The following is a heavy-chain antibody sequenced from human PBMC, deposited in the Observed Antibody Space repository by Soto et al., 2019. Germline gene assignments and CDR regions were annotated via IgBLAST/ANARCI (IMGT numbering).Heavy chain of an antibody. Sequence: SVKVSCKASGDTFSSYAISWVRQAPGQGLEWMGGIIPIFGTANYAQKFQGRVTITADKSTSTAYMELSSLRSEDTAVYYCARDRRGYYDSSGYYFDYWGQGTLVTVS. D-gene: IGHD3-22*01. CDR3: ARDRRGYYDSSGYYFDY. CDR1: GDTFSSYA. J-gene: IGHJ4*02. V-gene: IGHV1-69*06. CDR2: IIPIFGTA.